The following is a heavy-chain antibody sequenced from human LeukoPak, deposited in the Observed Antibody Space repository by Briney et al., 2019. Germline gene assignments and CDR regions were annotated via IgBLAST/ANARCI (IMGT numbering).Heavy chain of an antibody. Sequence: GGSLRLSCAVSGFTFSSYGMHWVRQAPGKGLEWVAVIWYDGSNKYYADSVKGRFTISRDSSKNTLDLQMNSLRAEDTAVYYCVRVGYTNYGIDYWGRGTLVTVSS. V-gene: IGHV3-33*01. CDR3: VRVGYTNYGIDY. CDR1: GFTFSSYG. J-gene: IGHJ4*02. CDR2: IWYDGSNK. D-gene: IGHD4-11*01.